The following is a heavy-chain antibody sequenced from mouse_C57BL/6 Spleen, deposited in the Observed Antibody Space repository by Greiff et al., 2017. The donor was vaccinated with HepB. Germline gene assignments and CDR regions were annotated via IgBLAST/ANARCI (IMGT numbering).Heavy chain of an antibody. CDR1: GFTFSDYY. D-gene: IGHD1-1*01. CDR3: ARDRTVVATSSYYFDY. V-gene: IGHV5-16*01. J-gene: IGHJ2*01. Sequence: EVKLVESEGGLVQPGSSMKLSCTASGFTFSDYYMAWVRQVPEKGLEWVANINYDGSSTYYLDSLKSRFIISRDNAKNILYLQMSSLKSEDTATYYCARDRTVVATSSYYFDYWGQGTTLTVSS. CDR2: INYDGSST.